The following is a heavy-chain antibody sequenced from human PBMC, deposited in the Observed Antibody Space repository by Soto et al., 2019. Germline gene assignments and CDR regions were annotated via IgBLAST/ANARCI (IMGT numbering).Heavy chain of an antibody. CDR2: IWYSGST. CDR1: GGSISSSSYY. V-gene: IGHV4-39*01. Sequence: SEALSLTCTVSGGSISSSSYYWGWIRQPPGKGLEWIGRIWYSGSTYDNPALRSRVTRSVGTSRNQFALKLSSVTAAAAAVYYCARGQVTISGHNWFDPWGQGTLVTVSS. CDR3: ARGQVTISGHNWFDP. D-gene: IGHD3-3*01. J-gene: IGHJ5*02.